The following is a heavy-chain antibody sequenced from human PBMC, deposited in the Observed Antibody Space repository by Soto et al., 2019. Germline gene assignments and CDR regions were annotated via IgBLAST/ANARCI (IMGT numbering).Heavy chain of an antibody. Sequence: ASVKVSCKASGYTFTSYGISWVRQAPGQRLEWMGWISAYNGNTNYAQKLQGRVTMTTATSTSTAYMELRSLRSDDTAVYYCARLAYDPLGISGWFDPWGQGTLVTVSS. CDR3: ARLAYDPLGISGWFDP. CDR1: GYTFTSYG. J-gene: IGHJ5*02. CDR2: ISAYNGNT. D-gene: IGHD3-16*01. V-gene: IGHV1-18*04.